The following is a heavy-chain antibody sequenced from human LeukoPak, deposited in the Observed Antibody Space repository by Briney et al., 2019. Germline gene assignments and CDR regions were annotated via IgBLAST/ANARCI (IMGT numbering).Heavy chain of an antibody. D-gene: IGHD3-10*01. V-gene: IGHV3-30*02. CDR1: EFTFKSYG. CDR3: AKTAHGSGS. CDR2: IRYDGSYK. J-gene: IGHJ4*02. Sequence: GGSLRLSCAASEFTFKSYGMHWVRQAPGKGLEWMAFIRYDGSYKYYADSLKGRFTISRDNSKNTLYLQMNSLRAEDTAVYYCAKTAHGSGSWGQGTLVTVSS.